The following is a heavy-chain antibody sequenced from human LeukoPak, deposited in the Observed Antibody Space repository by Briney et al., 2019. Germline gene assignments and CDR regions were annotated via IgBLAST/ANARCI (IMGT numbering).Heavy chain of an antibody. CDR3: ATGWAYPLTIFGDADY. V-gene: IGHV1-24*01. Sequence: ASVKVSCKVSGYTLTELSMHWVRQAPGKGLEWRGGFDPEDGETIYAQKFQGRVTMTEDTSTDTAYMELSSLRSEDTAVYYCATGWAYPLTIFGDADYWGQGTLVTVSS. J-gene: IGHJ4*02. CDR1: GYTLTELS. D-gene: IGHD3-3*01. CDR2: FDPEDGET.